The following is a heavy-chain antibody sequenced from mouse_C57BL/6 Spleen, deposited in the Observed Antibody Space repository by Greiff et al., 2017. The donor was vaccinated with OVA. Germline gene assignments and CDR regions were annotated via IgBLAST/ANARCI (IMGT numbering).Heavy chain of an antibody. CDR3: ATSPYYDYDWFAY. J-gene: IGHJ3*01. D-gene: IGHD2-4*01. V-gene: IGHV1-74*01. Sequence: QVQLQQPGAELVKPGASVKVSCKASGYTFTSYWMHWVKQRPGQGLEWIGRIHPSDSDTNYNQKFKGKATLTVDKSSSTAYMQLSSLTSEDSAVYYCATSPYYDYDWFAYWGQGTLVTVSA. CDR1: GYTFTSYW. CDR2: IHPSDSDT.